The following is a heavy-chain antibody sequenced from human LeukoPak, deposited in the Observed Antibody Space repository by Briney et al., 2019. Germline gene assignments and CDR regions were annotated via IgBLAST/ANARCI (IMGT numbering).Heavy chain of an antibody. D-gene: IGHD3-22*01. CDR2: ISYDGSNK. CDR1: GFTFSSYA. CDR3: ARDSYYYDSSGYSFGYYYYGMDV. Sequence: GGSLRLSCAASGFTFSSYAMHWVRQAPGKGLEWVAVISYDGSNKYYADSVKGRFTISRDNSKNTLYLQMNSLRAEDTAVYYCARDSYYYDSSGYSFGYYYYGMDVWGQGTTVTVSS. V-gene: IGHV3-30-3*01. J-gene: IGHJ6*02.